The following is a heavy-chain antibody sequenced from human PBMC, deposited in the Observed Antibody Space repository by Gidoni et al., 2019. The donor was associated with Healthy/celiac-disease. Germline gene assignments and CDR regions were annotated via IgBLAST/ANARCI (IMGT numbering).Heavy chain of an antibody. CDR3: ASSQPFHYGDARNQYFDL. CDR1: GYSFTSYW. J-gene: IGHJ2*01. Sequence: EVQLVQSGAEVTKPGESLRISCKGSGYSFTSYWISWVRQMPGKGLEWMGRIDPSDSYTNYSPSFQGHVTISADKSISTAYLQWSSLKASDTAMYYCASSQPFHYGDARNQYFDLWGRGTLVTVSS. CDR2: IDPSDSYT. D-gene: IGHD4-17*01. V-gene: IGHV5-10-1*03.